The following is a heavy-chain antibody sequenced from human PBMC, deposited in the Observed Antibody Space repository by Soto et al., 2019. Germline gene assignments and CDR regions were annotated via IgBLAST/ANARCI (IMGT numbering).Heavy chain of an antibody. CDR1: GGSISSDDYY. CDR3: ARGRSNWSRRLISYGLDV. CDR2: IYYSGST. V-gene: IGHV4-30-4*01. Sequence: PSETLSLTCTVSGGSISSDDYYWSWIRQPPGKGLEWIGYIYYSGSTYYNPSLKSRVTISVDTSKNQFSLKLSSVTAADTAVYYCARGRSNWSRRLISYGLDVWGQGTTVTVS. D-gene: IGHD6-13*01. J-gene: IGHJ6*02.